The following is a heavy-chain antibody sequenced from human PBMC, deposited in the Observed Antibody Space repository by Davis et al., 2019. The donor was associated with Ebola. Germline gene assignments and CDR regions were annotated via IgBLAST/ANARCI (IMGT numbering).Heavy chain of an antibody. CDR3: AREMKRYRYGSVRD. D-gene: IGHD3-16*02. V-gene: IGHV1-18*01. CDR1: GYTFTSYG. J-gene: IGHJ4*02. CDR2: ISAYHGNT. Sequence: ASVKVSCKASGYTFTSYGISWLRQAPGQRLEWMGWISAYHGNTNYAQKLQGRVTMTTDTSTSTAYMELRSLRSDDTAVYYCAREMKRYRYGSVRDWGQGTLVTVSS.